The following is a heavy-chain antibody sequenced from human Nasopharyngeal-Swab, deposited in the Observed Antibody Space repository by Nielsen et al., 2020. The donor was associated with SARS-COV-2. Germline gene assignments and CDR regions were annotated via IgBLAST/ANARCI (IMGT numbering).Heavy chain of an antibody. CDR2: INAGNGNT. D-gene: IGHD6-13*01. CDR3: ARDLWSSSSWYALELTRGIDP. J-gene: IGHJ5*02. V-gene: IGHV1-3*01. Sequence: WVRQAPGQRLEWMRWINAGNGNTKYSQKFQGRVTITRDTSASTAYMELSSLRSEDTAVYYCARDLWSSSSWYALELTRGIDPWGQGTLVTVSS.